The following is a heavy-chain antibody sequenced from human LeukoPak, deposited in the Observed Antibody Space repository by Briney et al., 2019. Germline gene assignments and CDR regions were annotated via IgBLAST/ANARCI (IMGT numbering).Heavy chain of an antibody. J-gene: IGHJ4*02. V-gene: IGHV1-69*04. CDR3: ARALYYDSSAYGFDY. CDR2: IIPILEIA. Sequence: ASVKVSCKASGGTFSRYEISWVRQAPGQGLEWWGRIIPILEIANHAQKFQGRVTITADNSTSTAYMELSSLRSEDTAVYYCARALYYDSSAYGFDYWGQGTVVTVSS. D-gene: IGHD3-22*01. CDR1: GGTFSRYE.